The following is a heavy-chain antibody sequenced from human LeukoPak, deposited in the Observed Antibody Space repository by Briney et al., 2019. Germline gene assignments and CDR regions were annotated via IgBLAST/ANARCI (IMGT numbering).Heavy chain of an antibody. J-gene: IGHJ3*02. D-gene: IGHD2/OR15-2a*01. Sequence: GGSLRLSCAASGFTLSSYAMSWVRQAPGKGLEWVSGINTSGGSTYYADSVKGRFTISRDNSKNTLYLQMSTLRAEDTAVYYCAKGWLNSTLGGFDMWGQGKRVPVSS. CDR1: GFTLSSYA. V-gene: IGHV3-23*01. CDR2: INTSGGST. CDR3: AKGWLNSTLGGFDM.